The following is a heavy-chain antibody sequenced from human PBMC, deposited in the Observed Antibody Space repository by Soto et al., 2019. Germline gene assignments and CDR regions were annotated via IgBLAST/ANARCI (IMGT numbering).Heavy chain of an antibody. Sequence: QMQLVQSGPEVKKPGTSVKVSCKASGFTFTSSAVQWVRHARGQRLEWIGWIVVVSGNTNYAQKFQERVTITRDMSTSTAYMELSSLRPEDTAVYYCAEASDTQYSSSWSQPFDYWGQGTLVTVSS. J-gene: IGHJ4*02. CDR3: AEASDTQYSSSWSQPFDY. D-gene: IGHD6-13*01. CDR2: IVVVSGNT. CDR1: GFTFTSSA. V-gene: IGHV1-58*01.